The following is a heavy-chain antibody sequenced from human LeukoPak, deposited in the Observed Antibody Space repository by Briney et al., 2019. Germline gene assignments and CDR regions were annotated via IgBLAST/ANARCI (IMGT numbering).Heavy chain of an antibody. D-gene: IGHD3-10*01. CDR3: ARNPERRYYFDY. Sequence: SETLSLTCTVSVGSIISYYWRSIRQPAGKGLEWIGRIYTSGDTNYNPSLKSRVTMSVDSSKNQFSLKLSSVTAADTAVYYCARNPERRYYFDYWGQGTLVTVSS. CDR1: VGSIISYY. V-gene: IGHV4-4*07. CDR2: IYTSGDT. J-gene: IGHJ4*02.